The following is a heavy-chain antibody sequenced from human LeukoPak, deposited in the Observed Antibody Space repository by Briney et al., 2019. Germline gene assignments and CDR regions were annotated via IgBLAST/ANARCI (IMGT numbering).Heavy chain of an antibody. J-gene: IGHJ4*02. D-gene: IGHD3-16*02. CDR2: ISSSGSTI. Sequence: GGSLRLSCAASGFTFSDYYMSWIRQAPGKGLEWVSYISSSGSTIYYADSVKGRFTISRDNVKNSLYLQMNSLRAEDTAVYYCARSRQSLTTPDYWGQGTLVTVSS. V-gene: IGHV3-11*04. CDR3: ARSRQSLTTPDY. CDR1: GFTFSDYY.